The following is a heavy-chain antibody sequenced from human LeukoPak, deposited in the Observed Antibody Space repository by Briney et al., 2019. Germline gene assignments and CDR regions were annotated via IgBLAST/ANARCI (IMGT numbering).Heavy chain of an antibody. V-gene: IGHV1-18*01. Sequence: ASVKVSCKASGYTFTSYGISWVRQAPGQGLEWMGWISAYNGNTNYAQKLQGRVTMTTDTSTSTAYMELRSLRSDDTAVYYCATHSAPLRLGELSPLFFDYWGQGTLVTVSS. D-gene: IGHD3-16*02. CDR1: GYTFTSYG. J-gene: IGHJ4*02. CDR3: ATHSAPLRLGELSPLFFDY. CDR2: ISAYNGNT.